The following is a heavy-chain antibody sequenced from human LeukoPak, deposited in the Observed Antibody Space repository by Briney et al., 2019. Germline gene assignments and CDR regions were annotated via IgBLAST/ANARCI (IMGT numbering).Heavy chain of an antibody. CDR2: ISASGGSS. V-gene: IGHV3-23*01. CDR1: GFTFSNYA. J-gene: IGHJ4*02. D-gene: IGHD6-19*01. CDR3: AKEMALGTAVAGFFDF. Sequence: GGSLRLSCAASGFTFSNYAINWVRQAPGKGLEWVSAISASGGSSYYADSVRDRFTISRDNSKNMLYLKMSSLRAEDTAVYYCAKEMALGTAVAGFFDFWGQGTLVTVSS.